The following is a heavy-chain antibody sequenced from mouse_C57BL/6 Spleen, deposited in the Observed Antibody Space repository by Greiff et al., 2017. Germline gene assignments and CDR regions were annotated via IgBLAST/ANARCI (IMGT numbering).Heavy chain of an antibody. J-gene: IGHJ2*01. Sequence: EVKLEESGGGLVKPGGSLKLSCAASGFTFSSYTMSWVRQTPEKRLEWVATISGGGGNTYYPDSVKGRFTISRDNAKNTLYLQMSSLRSEDTALYYCARQPSLWYLDYWGQGTTLTVSS. CDR2: ISGGGGNT. D-gene: IGHD1-1*01. V-gene: IGHV5-9*01. CDR1: GFTFSSYT. CDR3: ARQPSLWYLDY.